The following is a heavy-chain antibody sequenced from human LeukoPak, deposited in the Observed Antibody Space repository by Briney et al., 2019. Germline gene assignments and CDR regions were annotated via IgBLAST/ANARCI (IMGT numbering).Heavy chain of an antibody. CDR2: IKSKSDGGTA. V-gene: IGHV3-15*01. CDR3: TTDPLNY. CDR1: GFTSSNAW. J-gene: IGHJ4*02. Sequence: PGGSLRLSCAASGFTSSNAWMSWGRQAPGKGLEWVGHIKSKSDGGTADYAAPVKGRFSISRDDSENTLYLQMNSLKIEDTAVYYCTTDPLNYWGQGTLVTVSS.